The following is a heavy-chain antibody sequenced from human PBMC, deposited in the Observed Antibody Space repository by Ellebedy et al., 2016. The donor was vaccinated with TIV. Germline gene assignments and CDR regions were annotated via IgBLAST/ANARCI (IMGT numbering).Heavy chain of an antibody. CDR3: TRGPPWGS. V-gene: IGHV3-49*04. Sequence: PGGSLRLPCTGSGFTFGDYAMSWVRPAPGKGLEWVSFISSKAYGGTTKYAASVSGRFTISRDDSKSIAYLQLNSLKTEDTAMYYCTRGPPWGSWGQGTLVTVSS. J-gene: IGHJ5*02. CDR2: ISSKAYGGTT. D-gene: IGHD1-14*01. CDR1: GFTFGDYA.